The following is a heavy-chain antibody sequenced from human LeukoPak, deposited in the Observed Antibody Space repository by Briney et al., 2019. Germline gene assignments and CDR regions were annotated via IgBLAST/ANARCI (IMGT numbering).Heavy chain of an antibody. J-gene: IGHJ4*02. D-gene: IGHD3-9*01. Sequence: GGSLRLSCSVSGLTFYTYAMSWVRQAPGKGLEWVSAISGRDGRTYYTDSVKGRFTISRDNSKNTLYLQMNSLRAEDTAVYYCARADSLKLRYFDWLPDYWGQGILVTVSS. V-gene: IGHV3-23*01. CDR1: GLTFYTYA. CDR3: ARADSLKLRYFDWLPDY. CDR2: ISGRDGRT.